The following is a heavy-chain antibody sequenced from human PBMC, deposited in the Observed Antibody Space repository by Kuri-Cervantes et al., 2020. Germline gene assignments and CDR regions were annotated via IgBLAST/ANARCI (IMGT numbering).Heavy chain of an antibody. V-gene: IGHV3-30*03. Sequence: GESLKISCAASGFTFSSYEMNWVRQAPGKGLEWVAVIAYDGSNKYYADSVKGRFTISRDNSKNTLYLQMNSLRAADTAVYYCARGHYGDCGGRYYYYYGMDVWGQGTTVTVSS. CDR2: IAYDGSNK. CDR1: GFTFSSYE. J-gene: IGHJ6*02. CDR3: ARGHYGDCGGRYYYYYGMDV. D-gene: IGHD4-17*01.